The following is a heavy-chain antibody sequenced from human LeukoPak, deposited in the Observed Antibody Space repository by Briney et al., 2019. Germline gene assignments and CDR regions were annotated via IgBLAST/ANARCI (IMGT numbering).Heavy chain of an antibody. CDR3: ARDPPFLGPQLLWFGAPDAFDI. Sequence: ASVKVSCKASGYTFTSCGISWVRQAPGQGLEWMGWISAYNGNTNYVQKLQGRVTMTTDTSTSTAYMELRSLRSDDTAVYYCARDPPFLGPQLLWFGAPDAFDIWGQGTMVTVSS. J-gene: IGHJ3*02. V-gene: IGHV1-18*01. CDR2: ISAYNGNT. D-gene: IGHD3-10*01. CDR1: GYTFTSCG.